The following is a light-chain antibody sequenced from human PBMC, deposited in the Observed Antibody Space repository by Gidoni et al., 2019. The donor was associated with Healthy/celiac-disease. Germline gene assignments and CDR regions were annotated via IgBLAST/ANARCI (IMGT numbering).Light chain of an antibody. CDR1: QSLLHSNGYNY. CDR3: MQALQTPLFT. J-gene: IGKJ3*01. Sequence: EIVMTKSPLSLPVTPGEPASISCRSSQSLLHSNGYNYLDWYLQKPGQSPQLLIYLGSNRASGVPDRFSGSGSGTDFTLKISRVEAEDVGVYYCMQALQTPLFTFGPGTKVDIK. CDR2: LGS. V-gene: IGKV2-28*01.